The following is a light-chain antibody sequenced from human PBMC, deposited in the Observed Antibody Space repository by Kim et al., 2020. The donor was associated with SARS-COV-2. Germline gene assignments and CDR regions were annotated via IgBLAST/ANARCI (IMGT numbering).Light chain of an antibody. CDR1: QSVSSN. CDR2: GAS. J-gene: IGKJ2*01. CDR3: QPYNRWPLYT. V-gene: IGKV3-15*01. Sequence: EIVLTQSPATLAVSPGERATLSCRASQSVSSNFAWYQQKPGQAPRLLIYGASTRATGIPARFSGSGSGTEFTLTISSLQSEDLAVYYCQPYNRWPLYTFGQGTKLE.